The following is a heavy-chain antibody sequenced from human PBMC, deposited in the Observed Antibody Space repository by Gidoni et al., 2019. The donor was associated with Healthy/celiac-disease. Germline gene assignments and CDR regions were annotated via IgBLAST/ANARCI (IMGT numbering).Heavy chain of an antibody. CDR3: ARAAGVYAIGYAFDI. D-gene: IGHD2-8*01. J-gene: IGHJ3*02. Sequence: QVQLQESGPGLVKPSQTLSLTCTVSGGPIISGGYYWGWIRQHPGKGLEWIGYIYYSGSTYYNPSLKSRVTISVDTSKNQFSLKLSSVTAADTAVYYCARAAGVYAIGYAFDIWGQGTMVTVSS. CDR1: GGPIISGGYY. V-gene: IGHV4-31*03. CDR2: IYYSGST.